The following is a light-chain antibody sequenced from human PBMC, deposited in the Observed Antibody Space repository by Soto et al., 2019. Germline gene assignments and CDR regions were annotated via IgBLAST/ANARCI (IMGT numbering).Light chain of an antibody. Sequence: QSVLTQPPSASGTPGQRVTISCSGSRSNIGSNEVYWYQQLPGTAPKFLIYADSQRPSGVPDRFSASKSGTSASLTISGLRSDDEADYYCAVWDDSVFGKIFGGGTKLTVL. J-gene: IGLJ2*01. CDR3: AVWDDSVFGKI. V-gene: IGLV1-47*02. CDR1: RSNIGSNE. CDR2: ADS.